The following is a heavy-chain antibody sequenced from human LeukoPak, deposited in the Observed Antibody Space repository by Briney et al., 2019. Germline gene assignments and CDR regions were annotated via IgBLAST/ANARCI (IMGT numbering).Heavy chain of an antibody. Sequence: GGSLRLSCAASGFTFSSYWMHWVRQAPGKGQVWVSRINTDGSSTSYADSVKGRFTISRDNAKNTLYLQMNSLRAEDTAVYYCARDRQLWALWDFDYWGQGTLVTVSS. D-gene: IGHD5-18*01. CDR3: ARDRQLWALWDFDY. CDR1: GFTFSSYW. V-gene: IGHV3-74*01. J-gene: IGHJ4*02. CDR2: INTDGSST.